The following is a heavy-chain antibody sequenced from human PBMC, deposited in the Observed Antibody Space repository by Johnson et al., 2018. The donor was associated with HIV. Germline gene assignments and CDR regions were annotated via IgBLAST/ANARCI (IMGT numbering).Heavy chain of an antibody. Sequence: VQLVESGGGVVQPGRSLRLSCAASGFTFDDYGMSWVRQAPGKGLEWVSGINWNGGSTGYADSVKGRFTISRDNAKNSLYLQMNSLRAEDTAVYYCTTDQGLGKSWAFDIWGQGTMVTVSS. V-gene: IGHV3-20*04. CDR3: TTDQGLGKSWAFDI. CDR2: INWNGGST. D-gene: IGHD7-27*01. J-gene: IGHJ3*02. CDR1: GFTFDDYG.